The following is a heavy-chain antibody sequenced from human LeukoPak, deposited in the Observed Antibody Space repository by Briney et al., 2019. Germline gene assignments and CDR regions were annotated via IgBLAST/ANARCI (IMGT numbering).Heavy chain of an antibody. V-gene: IGHV4-4*02. CDR2: VHLDGRT. Sequence: SETLSLTCDVSGGSVTSTNWWTWVRQPPGEGLDWIEEVHLDGRTNYNPCLKSRLIMSVDLPENHISLKLTAVTAADTAVYYCAREGGFYRPLDYSGQGTLVTVSS. J-gene: IGHJ4*02. D-gene: IGHD3-3*01. CDR3: AREGGFYRPLDY. CDR1: GGSVTSTNW.